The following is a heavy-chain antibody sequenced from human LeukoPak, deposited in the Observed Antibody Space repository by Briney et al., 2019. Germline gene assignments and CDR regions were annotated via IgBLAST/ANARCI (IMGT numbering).Heavy chain of an antibody. Sequence: SETLSLTCTVSGGSITSYYWSWIRQPAEKGLEWIGRIYSSGSTNYNPSLQSRVTMSVDTSKNQFSLKLSSVTAADTAVYYCARTVDSSGYYLAYDYWGQGTLVTVSS. CDR3: ARTVDSSGYYLAYDY. D-gene: IGHD3-22*01. J-gene: IGHJ4*02. CDR1: GGSITSYY. CDR2: IYSSGST. V-gene: IGHV4-4*07.